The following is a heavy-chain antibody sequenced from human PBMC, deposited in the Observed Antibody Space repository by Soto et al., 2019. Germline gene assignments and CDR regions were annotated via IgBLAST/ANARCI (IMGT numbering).Heavy chain of an antibody. CDR3: AILKYNWNENWFDP. V-gene: IGHV5-51*01. Sequence: GEALKISCKGSGYSFTIYWIAWVRQMPGKGLEWMGIINPRDSDTRYSPSFQGQVTISADKSINTAYLQWSSLKASDTAMYYCAILKYNWNENWFDPWGQGTLVTV. D-gene: IGHD1-20*01. CDR1: GYSFTIYW. J-gene: IGHJ5*02. CDR2: INPRDSDT.